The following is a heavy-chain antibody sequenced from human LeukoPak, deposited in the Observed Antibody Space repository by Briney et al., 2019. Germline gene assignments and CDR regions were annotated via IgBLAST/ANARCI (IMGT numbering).Heavy chain of an antibody. Sequence: ASVKVSCRASGYTFTSYAMHWVRQAPGQRLEWMGWINAGNGNTKYSQKFQGRVTITRDTSASTAYMELSSLRSEDTAVYYCARASVDDAFDIWGQGTMVTVSS. J-gene: IGHJ3*02. V-gene: IGHV1-3*01. CDR2: INAGNGNT. D-gene: IGHD5-12*01. CDR1: GYTFTSYA. CDR3: ARASVDDAFDI.